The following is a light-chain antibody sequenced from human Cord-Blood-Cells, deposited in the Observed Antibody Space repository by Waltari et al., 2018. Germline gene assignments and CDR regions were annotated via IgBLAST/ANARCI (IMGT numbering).Light chain of an antibody. V-gene: IGLV1-47*01. J-gene: IGLJ2*01. CDR1: SSNIGRNY. CDR2: RNN. Sequence: QSVLTQPPSASGTPGPRVTISCSGSSSNIGRNYVYWYQQLPGTAPKLLIYRNNQRPSGVPDRFSGSKSGTSASLAISGLRSEDEADYYCAAWDDSLSGPCVVFGGGTKLTVL. CDR3: AAWDDSLSGPCVV.